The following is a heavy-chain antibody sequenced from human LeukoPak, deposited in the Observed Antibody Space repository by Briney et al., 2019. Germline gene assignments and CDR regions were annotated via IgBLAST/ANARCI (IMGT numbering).Heavy chain of an antibody. J-gene: IGHJ4*02. D-gene: IGHD6-19*01. CDR3: ATWGSSGWYTFDY. Sequence: GSSVKVSCKTSGYTFTGYYIHWVRQAPGQGLEWMGRINPNSGDTKYVQQFQGRVTMTRDTSISTAYMDLRRLRSDDTAVYYCATWGSSGWYTFDYWGQGTLVTVSS. CDR2: INPNSGDT. V-gene: IGHV1-2*06. CDR1: GYTFTGYY.